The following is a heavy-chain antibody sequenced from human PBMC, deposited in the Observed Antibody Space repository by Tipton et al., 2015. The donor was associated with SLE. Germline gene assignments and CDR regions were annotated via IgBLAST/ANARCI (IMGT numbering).Heavy chain of an antibody. Sequence: SLRLSCVTSGFKFDDFDMHWVRQPPGKGLEWVASINWRSDKVDPAASLKGRFTISRDNAKNSLYLQMDSLTPEDTAFYYCAKGRIGATVTWFDPWGQGTMVTVSS. V-gene: IGHV3-9*01. J-gene: IGHJ5*02. CDR2: INWRSDKV. CDR1: GFKFDDFD. CDR3: AKGRIGATVTWFDP. D-gene: IGHD1-26*01.